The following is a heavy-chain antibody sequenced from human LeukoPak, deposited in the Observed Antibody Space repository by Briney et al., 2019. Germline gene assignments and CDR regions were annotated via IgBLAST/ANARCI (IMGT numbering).Heavy chain of an antibody. J-gene: IGHJ4*02. CDR3: ARLRHNGYSYGYVDY. CDR1: GGSISSGGYY. CDR2: IYYSGST. V-gene: IGHV4-31*03. D-gene: IGHD5-18*01. Sequence: LSETLSLTCTVSGGSISSGGYYWSWIRQHPGKGLEWIGYIYYSGSTYYNPSLRSRITISLDTSKNQFSLKLSSVIAADTAVYYCARLRHNGYSYGYVDYWGQGTLVAVSS.